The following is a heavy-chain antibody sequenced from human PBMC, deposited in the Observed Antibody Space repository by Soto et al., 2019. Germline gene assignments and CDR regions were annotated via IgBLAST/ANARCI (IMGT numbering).Heavy chain of an antibody. CDR2: IYWDDDK. Sequence: SGPTLVNPTQTLTLTCTFSGFSLSTSGVGVGWIRQPPGKALEWLALIYWDDDKRYSPSLKTRLTITEDSSKNQVVITLTNMDPADTGTYSCASVWYGDQYYNCMGVGGQGTTVTVSS. D-gene: IGHD6-13*01. J-gene: IGHJ6*02. CDR3: ASVWYGDQYYNCMGV. CDR1: GFSLSTSGVG. V-gene: IGHV2-5*02.